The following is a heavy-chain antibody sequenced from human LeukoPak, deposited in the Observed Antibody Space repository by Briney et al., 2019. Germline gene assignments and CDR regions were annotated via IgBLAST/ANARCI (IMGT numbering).Heavy chain of an antibody. J-gene: IGHJ6*03. Sequence: ASVKVSCKASGYTFTGYYMHWVRQAPGQGLEWMGWINPNSGGTNYAQKFQDRVTMTRDTSISTAYMELSRLRSDDTAVYYCARDRYCSGGSCYSGHYYYYYYMDVWGKGTTVTVSS. CDR1: GYTFTGYY. CDR2: INPNSGGT. D-gene: IGHD2-15*01. CDR3: ARDRYCSGGSCYSGHYYYYYYMDV. V-gene: IGHV1-2*02.